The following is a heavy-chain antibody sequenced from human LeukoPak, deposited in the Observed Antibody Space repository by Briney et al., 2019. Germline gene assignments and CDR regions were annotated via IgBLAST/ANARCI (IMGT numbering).Heavy chain of an antibody. D-gene: IGHD3-22*01. Sequence: GGSLRLSCATSGFTLSHFGMHWVRQAPGKGLEWVAFIRYDGSDKYYADSVKGRFTISRDNSKNTLYLQMNSLRVEDTAVYYCAKSWNYYDSSGDDALDIWGQGTMVTVSS. CDR3: AKSWNYYDSSGDDALDI. CDR2: IRYDGSDK. V-gene: IGHV3-30*02. CDR1: GFTLSHFG. J-gene: IGHJ3*02.